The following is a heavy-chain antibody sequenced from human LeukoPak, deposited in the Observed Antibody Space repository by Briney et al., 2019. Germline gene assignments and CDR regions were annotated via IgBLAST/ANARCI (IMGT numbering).Heavy chain of an antibody. Sequence: GGSLRLSCAASGFTFSSYAMSWVRQAPGKGRKWVSAISGSGGSTYYADSVKGRFTISRDNSKNTLYLQMNSLRAEDTAVYYCAKELAWNGGAFDIWGQGTMVTVSS. CDR2: ISGSGGST. D-gene: IGHD1-1*01. CDR1: GFTFSSYA. J-gene: IGHJ3*02. V-gene: IGHV3-23*01. CDR3: AKELAWNGGAFDI.